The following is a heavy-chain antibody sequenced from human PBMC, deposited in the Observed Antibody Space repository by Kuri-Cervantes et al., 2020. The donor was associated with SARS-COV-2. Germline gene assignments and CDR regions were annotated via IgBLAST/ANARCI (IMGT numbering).Heavy chain of an antibody. V-gene: IGHV3-15*01. Sequence: GESLKISCAASGFIFSSYAMSWVRQAPGKGLEWVGRIKSKTDGGTTDYAAPVKGGFTISRDDSKNTLYLQMNSLKTEDTAVYYCTTNYGDYWDAFDIWGQGTMVTVSS. J-gene: IGHJ3*02. CDR1: GFIFSSYA. CDR2: IKSKTDGGTT. D-gene: IGHD4-17*01. CDR3: TTNYGDYWDAFDI.